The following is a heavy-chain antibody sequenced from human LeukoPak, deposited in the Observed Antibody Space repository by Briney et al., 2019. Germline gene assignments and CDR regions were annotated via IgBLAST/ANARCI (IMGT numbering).Heavy chain of an antibody. Sequence: ASVQVSCQASGGTFSSHAIAWVRPAPGQGPEWMGGIIPISGTANYAQKFQGRVTITTDESTSTAYLELSSLASDDTAVYYCARGLQYQLLKALGHYYMDVWGEGTTVTVSS. D-gene: IGHD2-2*01. CDR2: IIPISGTA. CDR1: GGTFSSHA. J-gene: IGHJ6*03. V-gene: IGHV1-69*05. CDR3: ARGLQYQLLKALGHYYMDV.